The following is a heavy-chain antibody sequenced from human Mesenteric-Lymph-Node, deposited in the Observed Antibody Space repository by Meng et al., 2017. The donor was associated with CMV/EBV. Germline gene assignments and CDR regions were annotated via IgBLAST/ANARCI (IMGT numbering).Heavy chain of an antibody. CDR2: IYSGGSST. V-gene: IGHV3-23*03. CDR1: GFTFSSYA. D-gene: IGHD6-6*01. J-gene: IGHJ6*02. Sequence: GESLKISCAASGFTFSSYAMNWVRQAPGKGLEWVSVIYSGGSSTYYADSVKGRFTISRDNSKNTLYLQMTSLRIEDTAVYYCARGRSSIAALCMDVWGQGTTVTVSS. CDR3: ARGRSSIAALCMDV.